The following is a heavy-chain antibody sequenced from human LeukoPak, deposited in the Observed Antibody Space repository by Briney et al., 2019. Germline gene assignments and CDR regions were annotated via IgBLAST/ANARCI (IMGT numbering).Heavy chain of an antibody. CDR2: INPNSGRT. J-gene: IGHJ3*02. V-gene: IGHV1-2*02. CDR3: ARAQGIVVVAGETDAFDI. CDR1: GYTFTGYY. D-gene: IGHD3-22*01. Sequence: GASVKVSCKASGYTFTGYYMNWARQAPGQGLEWMGWINPNSGRTNYAQNFQGRVTMTRDPSISTAYMELRSLRSDDTAVYYCARAQGIVVVAGETDAFDIWGQGTMVTVSS.